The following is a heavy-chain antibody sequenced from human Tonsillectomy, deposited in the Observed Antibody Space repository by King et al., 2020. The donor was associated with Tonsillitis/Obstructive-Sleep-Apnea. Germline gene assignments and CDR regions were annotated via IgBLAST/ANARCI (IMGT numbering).Heavy chain of an antibody. V-gene: IGHV3-23*04. CDR3: AKDEGLSPPYYYYYGLDL. Sequence: VQLVESGGGLVQPGGSLRLSCAASGFTFSSYAMSWVRQAPGKGLEWVSAISGSGGSTYYADSVKGRFTISRDNSKNTLYLQMNSLRAEDTAVYYCAKDEGLSPPYYYYYGLDLWGQGTTVTVSS. J-gene: IGHJ6*02. D-gene: IGHD4/OR15-4a*01. CDR1: GFTFSSYA. CDR2: ISGSGGST.